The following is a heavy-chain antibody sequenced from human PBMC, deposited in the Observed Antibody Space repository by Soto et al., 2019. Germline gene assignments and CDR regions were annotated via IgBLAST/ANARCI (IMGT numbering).Heavy chain of an antibody. CDR2: IYYSGST. Sequence: QLQLQESGPGLVKPSETQSLTCTVSGGSISSSSYYWGWIRQPPGKGLEWIGSIYYSGSTYYNPSLKSRVTISVDTSKNQFSLKLSSVTAADTAVYYCARPRQALLWFGALYWGQGTLVTVSS. CDR3: ARPRQALLWFGALY. J-gene: IGHJ4*02. D-gene: IGHD3-10*01. V-gene: IGHV4-39*01. CDR1: GGSISSSSYY.